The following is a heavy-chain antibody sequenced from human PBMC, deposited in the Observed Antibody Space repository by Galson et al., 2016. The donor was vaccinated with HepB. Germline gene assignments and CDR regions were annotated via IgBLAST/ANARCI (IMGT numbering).Heavy chain of an antibody. J-gene: IGHJ6*04. CDR2: IGTAPGDT. D-gene: IGHD3-10*01. CDR3: ARGKSLWTTPWNYGLDV. CDR1: GFTFSFYD. V-gene: IGHV3-13*01. Sequence: SLRLSCAASGFTFSFYDMHWVRQVTGKGLEWISAIGTAPGDTYYSTSVKGRFTISRENAKNSLFLHMSSLRAGDTAVYYCARGKSLWTTPWNYGLDVWGKGTQVTVSS.